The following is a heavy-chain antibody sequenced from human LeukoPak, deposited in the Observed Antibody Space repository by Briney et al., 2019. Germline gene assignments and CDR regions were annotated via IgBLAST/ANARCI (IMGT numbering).Heavy chain of an antibody. J-gene: IGHJ5*02. Sequence: SETLSLTCTVSGGSISSSSYYWGWIRQPPGKGLEWIGSIYYSGSTYYNPSLKSRVTISVDTSKNQFSLKLSSVTAADTAVYYCASAPYSSSWSYNWFDPWGQGTLVTVSS. D-gene: IGHD6-13*01. V-gene: IGHV4-39*07. CDR1: GGSISSSSYY. CDR2: IYYSGST. CDR3: ASAPYSSSWSYNWFDP.